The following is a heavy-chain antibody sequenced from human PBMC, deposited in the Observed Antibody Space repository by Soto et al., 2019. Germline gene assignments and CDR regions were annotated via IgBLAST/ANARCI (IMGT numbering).Heavy chain of an antibody. CDR1: GFTFSEFE. CDR2: ISYDGSNH. Sequence: QVQLVESGGGVVQPGRSLRLSCSASGFTFSEFEMYWVRQAPGKGLDWVSFISYDGSNHYYAGSVKGRFTVSRDNSKNTLFLLMNSLRPEDTAVYFCARRTGTAPRFDYWGQGTLVTLSS. J-gene: IGHJ4*02. V-gene: IGHV3-30-3*01. CDR3: ARRTGTAPRFDY. D-gene: IGHD1-7*01.